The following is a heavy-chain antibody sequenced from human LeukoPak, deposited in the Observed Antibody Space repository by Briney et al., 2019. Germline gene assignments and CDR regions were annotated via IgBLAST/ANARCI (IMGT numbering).Heavy chain of an antibody. V-gene: IGHV3-21*01. J-gene: IGHJ4*02. CDR2: ISSSSSHI. CDR3: VRQRRYCSGDSCYQRTFDY. D-gene: IGHD2-15*01. Sequence: PGGSLRLSCAASGFIFSSYSMNWVRQAPGKGLEWVSSISSSSSHIHYADSVRGRFTISRDNAKNSLYMQMNSLRAEDTAVYYCVRQRRYCSGDSCYQRTFDYWGQGTLVTVSS. CDR1: GFIFSSYS.